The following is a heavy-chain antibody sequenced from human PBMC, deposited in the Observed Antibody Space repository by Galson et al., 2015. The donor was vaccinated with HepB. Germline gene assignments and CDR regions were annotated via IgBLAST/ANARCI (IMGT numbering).Heavy chain of an antibody. V-gene: IGHV1-46*01. D-gene: IGHD6-13*01. Sequence: SVKVSCKASGYTFTSYYMHWVRQAPGQGLEWMGIINPSGGSTSYAQKFQGRVTMTRDTSTSTVYMELSSLRSEDTAVYYCARAAAFSSSWYLFTFDYWGQGTLVTVSS. CDR2: INPSGGST. CDR1: GYTFTSYY. CDR3: ARAAAFSSSWYLFTFDY. J-gene: IGHJ4*02.